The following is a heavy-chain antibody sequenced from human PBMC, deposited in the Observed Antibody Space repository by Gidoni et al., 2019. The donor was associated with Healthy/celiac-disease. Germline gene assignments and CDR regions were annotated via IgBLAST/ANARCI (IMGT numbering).Heavy chain of an antibody. D-gene: IGHD5-18*01. CDR1: GGSISSSNW. V-gene: IGHV4-4*02. CDR3: ARRRGNGYVKLWGGNYYYYMDV. Sequence: QVQLQESGPGLVKPSGTLSLTCAVSGGSISSSNWWSWVRQPPGKGLEWIGEIYHSGSTNYNPSLKSRVTISVDKSKNQFSLKLSSVTAADTAVYYCARRRGNGYVKLWGGNYYYYMDVWGKGTTVTVSS. CDR2: IYHSGST. J-gene: IGHJ6*03.